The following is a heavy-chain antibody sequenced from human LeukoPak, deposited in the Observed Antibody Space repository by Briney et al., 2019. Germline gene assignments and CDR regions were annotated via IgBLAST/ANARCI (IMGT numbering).Heavy chain of an antibody. J-gene: IGHJ4*02. CDR3: ARGGGYSYGSVDY. CDR2: INHSGST. Sequence: SETLSLTCVVHGGSFSGYYWSWIRQPPGKGLEWIGAINHSGSTNYNPSLKSLVTISEDATKNQFSLKQSSVAAADTAVYCCARGGGYSYGSVDYWGQGTLVTVSS. D-gene: IGHD5-18*01. CDR1: GGSFSGYY. V-gene: IGHV4-34*01.